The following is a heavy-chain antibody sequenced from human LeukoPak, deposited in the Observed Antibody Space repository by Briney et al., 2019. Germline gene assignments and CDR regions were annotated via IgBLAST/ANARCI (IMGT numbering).Heavy chain of an antibody. Sequence: PGGSLRLSCAASGFTFSRFGMSWVRQAPGEGLEWVSAISGRGGSIYYADSVKGRFTISRDNSKSTLYLQMHSLRAEDTAVYYCATAPYYFDYWGQGTLVTVSS. CDR3: ATAPYYFDY. CDR2: ISGRGGSI. J-gene: IGHJ4*02. CDR1: GFTFSRFG. D-gene: IGHD2-15*01. V-gene: IGHV3-23*01.